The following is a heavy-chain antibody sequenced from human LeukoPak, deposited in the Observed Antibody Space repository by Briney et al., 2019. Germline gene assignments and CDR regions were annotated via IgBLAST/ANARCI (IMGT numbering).Heavy chain of an antibody. CDR1: GFTFSSYG. CDR2: IWYDGSNK. D-gene: IGHD5-24*01. Sequence: GGSLRLSCAASGFTFSSYGMHWVRQVPGKGLEWVAVIWYDGSNKYYADSVKGRFTISRDNSKNTLYLQMNSLRAEDTAVYYCARARRSDGYNPIDYWGQGTLVTVSS. J-gene: IGHJ4*02. CDR3: ARARRSDGYNPIDY. V-gene: IGHV3-33*01.